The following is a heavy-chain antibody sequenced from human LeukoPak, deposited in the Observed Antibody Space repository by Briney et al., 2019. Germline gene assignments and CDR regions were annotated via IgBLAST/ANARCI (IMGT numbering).Heavy chain of an antibody. CDR2: IYTSGST. Sequence: SETLSLTCTVSGGSISSYYWSWIRQPAGKGLEWIGRIYTSGSTNYNPSLKSRVTISVDTSKNQFSLRLSSVTAADTAVYFCARHRPDYSSTSNRNWFDPWGQGTLVTVSS. J-gene: IGHJ5*02. CDR1: GGSISSYY. CDR3: ARHRPDYSSTSNRNWFDP. V-gene: IGHV4-4*07. D-gene: IGHD6-13*01.